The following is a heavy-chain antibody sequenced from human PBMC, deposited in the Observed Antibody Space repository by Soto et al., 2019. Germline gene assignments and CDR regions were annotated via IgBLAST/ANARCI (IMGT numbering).Heavy chain of an antibody. V-gene: IGHV3-23*01. CDR2: IGGSGASI. Sequence: LRLSCAASGFPFSAFAMNWVRQAPGKGLQWVSGIGGSGASIFYTDSVKGRFTISRDNSKNTLYLQMNNVRAEDTAVYFCARSLRPLSWFDPWGQGTLVTVSS. D-gene: IGHD3-10*01. CDR3: ARSLRPLSWFDP. J-gene: IGHJ5*02. CDR1: GFPFSAFA.